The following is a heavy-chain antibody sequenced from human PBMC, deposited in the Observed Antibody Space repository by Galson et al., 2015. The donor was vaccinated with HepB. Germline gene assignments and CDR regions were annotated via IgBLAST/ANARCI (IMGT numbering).Heavy chain of an antibody. CDR1: GFSFSNHD. J-gene: IGHJ4*02. CDR3: ARAVIAARRWGRIDY. D-gene: IGHD6-6*01. CDR2: ISGGGGST. V-gene: IGHV3-23*01. Sequence: SLRLSCAASGFSFSNHDMNWVRQAPGKGLEWVSVISGGGGSTYYADSVKGRFTISRDNSKNTLYLQMNSLRAEDTAVYYCARAVIAARRWGRIDYWGQGTLVTVSS.